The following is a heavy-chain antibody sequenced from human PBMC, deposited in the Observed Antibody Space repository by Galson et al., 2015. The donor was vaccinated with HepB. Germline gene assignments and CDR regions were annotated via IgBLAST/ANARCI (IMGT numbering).Heavy chain of an antibody. CDR1: GFTFSDYY. J-gene: IGHJ4*02. Sequence: LRLSCAASGFTFSDYYMGWIRQAPGKGLEWVSYISSSGSATHFANSVKGRFTISRDNAKNSLYLQMNSLSAEDTAVYYCARLPDTRLDYWGQGTLVTVSS. CDR3: ARLPDTRLDY. V-gene: IGHV3-11*01. CDR2: ISSSGSAT.